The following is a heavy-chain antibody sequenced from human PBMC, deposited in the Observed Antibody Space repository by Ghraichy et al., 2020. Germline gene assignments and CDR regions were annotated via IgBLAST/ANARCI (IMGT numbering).Heavy chain of an antibody. V-gene: IGHV1-69*04. CDR3: ASCVSIAAAKYGGYYYYGMDV. D-gene: IGHD6-13*01. J-gene: IGHJ6*02. CDR2: IIPILGIA. CDR1: GGTFSSYA. Sequence: SVKVSCKASGGTFSSYAISWVRQAPGQGLEWMGRIIPILGIANYAQKFQGRVTITADKSTSTAYMELSSLRSEDTAVYYCASCVSIAAAKYGGYYYYGMDVWGQGTTVTVSS.